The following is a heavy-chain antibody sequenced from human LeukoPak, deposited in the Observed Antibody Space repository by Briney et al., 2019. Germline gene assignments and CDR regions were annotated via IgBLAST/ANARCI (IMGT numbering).Heavy chain of an antibody. Sequence: ASVKVSCKVSGYTLTELSMHWVRQAPGKGLEWMGRFDPEDGETIYAQKFQGRVTMTADTSTDTVYMELSSLRAEDTAVYYCAKGLAEMATIVAFDYWGQGTLVTVSS. CDR3: AKGLAEMATIVAFDY. V-gene: IGHV1-24*01. CDR2: FDPEDGET. J-gene: IGHJ4*02. CDR1: GYTLTELS. D-gene: IGHD5-24*01.